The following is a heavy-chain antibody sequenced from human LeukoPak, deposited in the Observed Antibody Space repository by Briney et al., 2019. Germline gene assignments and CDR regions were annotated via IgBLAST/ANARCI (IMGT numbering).Heavy chain of an antibody. CDR2: FDPEDGET. V-gene: IGHV1-24*01. Sequence: ASVKVSCKVSGYTLTELSMHWVRQAPGKGLEWMGGFDPEDGETIYAQKFQGRVTMTEDTSTDTAYMELNSLRSEDTAVYYCATSLPRITMIHKFDYWGQGTLVTVSS. CDR3: ATSLPRITMIHKFDY. J-gene: IGHJ4*02. CDR1: GYTLTELS. D-gene: IGHD3-22*01.